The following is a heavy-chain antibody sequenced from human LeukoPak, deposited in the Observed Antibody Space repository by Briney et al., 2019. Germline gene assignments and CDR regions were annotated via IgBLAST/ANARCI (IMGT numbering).Heavy chain of an antibody. CDR1: GFTFSSYA. CDR3: ARGEFNGLDY. D-gene: IGHD2-8*01. CDR2: ILNDGSNE. Sequence: GGSLRLSCAASGFTFSSYAIHWARQAPGKGLEWVAVILNDGSNEFYAGSVRGRFTISRDNSKNTLWLQMNSLTAEDTAVYYCARGEFNGLDYWGQGTLVTVSS. J-gene: IGHJ4*02. V-gene: IGHV3-30-3*01.